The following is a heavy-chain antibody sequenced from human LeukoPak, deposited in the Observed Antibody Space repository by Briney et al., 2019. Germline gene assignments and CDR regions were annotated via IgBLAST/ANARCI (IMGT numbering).Heavy chain of an antibody. J-gene: IGHJ4*02. D-gene: IGHD5-12*01. CDR1: GFTFSSYG. V-gene: IGHV3-30*18. CDR3: AKDGHSGYDH. Sequence: PGRSLRLSCAASGFTFSSYGMHWVRQAPGKGLEWVAVISYDGSNKYYADSVKGRFTISRDNSKNTLHLQMNSLRAEDTAVYYCAKDGHSGYDHWGQGTLVTVSS. CDR2: ISYDGSNK.